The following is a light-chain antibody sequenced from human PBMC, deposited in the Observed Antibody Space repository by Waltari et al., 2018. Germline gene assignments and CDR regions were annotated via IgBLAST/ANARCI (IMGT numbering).Light chain of an antibody. CDR2: ISSDGSH. V-gene: IGLV4-69*01. Sequence: QLVVTQSPSASASLGASVKLTCTLSSGHSSYAIAWHQQPPEKGPRYVMKISSDGSHIKGDGIPDRFSCSSSGAERYLTISSLQSEDEADYYCQTWGTGIWVFGGGTKLTVL. CDR1: SGHSSYA. J-gene: IGLJ3*02. CDR3: QTWGTGIWV.